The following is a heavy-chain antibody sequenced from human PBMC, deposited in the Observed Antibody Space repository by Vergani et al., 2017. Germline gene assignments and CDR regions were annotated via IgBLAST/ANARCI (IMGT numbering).Heavy chain of an antibody. Sequence: QVQLQESGPGLVKPSETLSLTCSVSGYSISRGYYWGWIRQPPGKGVEWIATVFHSGSAYYNPSLRRPVTISVETSKNQFSLRLTTLTAAGTAVYYCARQFWVSQGVGAFETWGRGTEVSVSS. J-gene: IGHJ3*02. D-gene: IGHD3-16*01. CDR3: ARQFWVSQGVGAFET. V-gene: IGHV4-38-2*02. CDR1: GYSISRGYY. CDR2: VFHSGSA.